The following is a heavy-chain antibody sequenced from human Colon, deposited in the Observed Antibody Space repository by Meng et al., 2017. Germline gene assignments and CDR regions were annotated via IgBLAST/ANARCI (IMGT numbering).Heavy chain of an antibody. V-gene: IGHV3-15*01. CDR2: LKSKVDGGTA. J-gene: IGHJ4*02. CDR3: TTISWGY. Sequence: VQLVEVGGGLVKPGGSPRVSCAVSGFALTDAWMSWVSQAPGKGLEWVGRLKSKVDGGTADYAVAVNGRFTISRDESKNTLYLQMNSLKPDDTAVYYCTTISWGYWGQGTLVTVSS. CDR1: GFALTDAW. D-gene: IGHD1-26*01.